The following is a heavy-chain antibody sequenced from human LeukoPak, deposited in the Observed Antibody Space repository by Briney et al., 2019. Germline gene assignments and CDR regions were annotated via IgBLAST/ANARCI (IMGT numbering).Heavy chain of an antibody. CDR2: VSYDGSTK. CDR3: ATDAGYCSGTICYTAIDY. CDR1: GFTFCSYG. J-gene: IGHJ4*02. D-gene: IGHD2-2*01. V-gene: IGHV3-30*03. Sequence: GGSLRLSCAASGFTFCSYGMHWLGQAPGKGLDGVAVVSYDGSTKYYEDSVKGRFTISRDNSKNTLYLQMNSLRAEATAVYYCATDAGYCSGTICYTAIDYWGQGTLVTVSS.